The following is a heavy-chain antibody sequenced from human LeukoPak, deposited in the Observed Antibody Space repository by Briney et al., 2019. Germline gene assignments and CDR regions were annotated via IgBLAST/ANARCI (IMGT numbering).Heavy chain of an antibody. Sequence: GGSLRLSCAASGFTFSYAWMSWVRQAPGKGLEWVSTISGNGVSTYYANSVKGRFTISRDNSKNTLWLQMNSLRAEDTALYYCAKPQYDSSWYYFGYWGQGTLVTVSS. D-gene: IGHD6-13*01. J-gene: IGHJ4*02. CDR2: ISGNGVST. CDR1: GFTFSYAW. V-gene: IGHV3-23*01. CDR3: AKPQYDSSWYYFGY.